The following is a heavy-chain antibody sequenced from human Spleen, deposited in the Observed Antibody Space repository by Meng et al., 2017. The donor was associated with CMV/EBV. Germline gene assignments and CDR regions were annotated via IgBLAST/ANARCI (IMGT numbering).Heavy chain of an antibody. J-gene: IGHJ6*02. CDR3: AREDSTSGFGMDV. V-gene: IGHV1-46*01. CDR2: INPSGGST. Sequence: ASVKVSCKASGYTFAGYYIHWLRQAPGQGLEWMGIINPSGGSTSYAQKFQGRVTMTRDTSTSTVYMELSSLRSEDTAVYYCAREDSTSGFGMDVWGQGTTVTVSS. CDR1: GYTFAGYY. D-gene: IGHD3-22*01.